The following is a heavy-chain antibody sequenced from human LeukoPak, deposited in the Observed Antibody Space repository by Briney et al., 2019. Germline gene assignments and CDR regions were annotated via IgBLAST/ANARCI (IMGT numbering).Heavy chain of an antibody. CDR2: INHSGST. Sequence: SETLSLTCAVYGGSFGGYYWSWIRQPPGKGLEWIGEINHSGSTNYNPSLKSRVTISVDTSKNQFSLKLSSVTAADTAVYYCAKGREPRGDAFDIWGQGTMVTVSS. CDR3: AKGREPRGDAFDI. D-gene: IGHD1-26*01. V-gene: IGHV4-34*01. CDR1: GGSFGGYY. J-gene: IGHJ3*02.